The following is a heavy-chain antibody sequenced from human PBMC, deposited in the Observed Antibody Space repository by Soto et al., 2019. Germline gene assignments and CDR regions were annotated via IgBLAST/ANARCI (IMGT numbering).Heavy chain of an antibody. CDR3: ARGSRSRGCRPYS. D-gene: IGHD6-19*01. J-gene: IGHJ4*02. Sequence: PSETLSLTCTVTGGSISNYYWSWIRQPPGKGLEWIGYIYYTGSTSYNPSLKSRVTISVDTSKNQVSLRLTSVTAADTAVYYCARGSRSRGCRPYSWGQGIVVTVSS. V-gene: IGHV4-59*01. CDR1: GGSISNYY. CDR2: IYYTGST.